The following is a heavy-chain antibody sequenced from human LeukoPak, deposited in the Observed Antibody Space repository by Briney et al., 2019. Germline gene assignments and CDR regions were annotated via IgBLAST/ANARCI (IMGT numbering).Heavy chain of an antibody. CDR1: GFTSTNLE. V-gene: IGHV3-23*01. CDR3: AKSAAYGSGSYCPFGY. CDR2: ISGSGGST. D-gene: IGHD3-10*01. J-gene: IGHJ4*02. Sequence: GGSLRLSCAISGFTSTNLEMSWVRQAPGKGLEWVSAISGSGGSTYYADSVKGRFTISRDNSKNTLYLQMNSLRAEDTAVYYCAKSAAYGSGSYCPFGYWGQGTLVTVSS.